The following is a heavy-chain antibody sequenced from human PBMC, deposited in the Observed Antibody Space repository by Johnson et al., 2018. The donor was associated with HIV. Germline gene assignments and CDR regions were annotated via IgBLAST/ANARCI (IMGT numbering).Heavy chain of an antibody. CDR2: ISSSGSTI. J-gene: IGHJ3*02. CDR1: GFTVSSNY. D-gene: IGHD6-13*01. CDR3: ARFRVQAAAGRGDAFEI. Sequence: VQLVESGGGLIQPGGSLRLSCAASGFTVSSNYMSWVRQAPGKGLEWVSYISSSGSTIYYADSVKGRFTISRDNAKNSLHLQMNSLRAEDTAVYYCARFRVQAAAGRGDAFEIWGQGTMVTVSS. V-gene: IGHV3-11*04.